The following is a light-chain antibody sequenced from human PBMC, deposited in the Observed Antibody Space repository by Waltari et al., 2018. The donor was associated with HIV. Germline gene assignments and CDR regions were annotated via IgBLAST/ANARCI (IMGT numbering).Light chain of an antibody. J-gene: IGLJ3*02. CDR2: QDS. CDR3: QAWDSNNALV. CDR1: RGGGRC. V-gene: IGLV3-1*01. Sequence: SHELAPPPSVSVSPGQTASLTRSGDRGGGRCACWYQQKPGQTPGLVIHQDSKRPSGIPERFSGSKSGNTATLTIRGTQPMDEADYYCQAWDSNNALVFGGGTKVTVL.